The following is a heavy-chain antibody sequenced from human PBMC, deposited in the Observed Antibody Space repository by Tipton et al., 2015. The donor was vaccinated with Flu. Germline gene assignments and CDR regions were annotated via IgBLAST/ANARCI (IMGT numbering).Heavy chain of an antibody. CDR3: AKNSVGYDYWSGFL. CDR1: GFTFSTYA. V-gene: IGHV3-23*01. J-gene: IGHJ4*01. CDR2: ISAGGDYT. D-gene: IGHD3-3*01. Sequence: SLRLSCAASGFTFSTYAMSWVRQPPGKGLEWVSAISAGGDYTYYADSVKGRFTISRDNSKNTLSLQLNRVRAEDAAIYYCAKNSVGYDYWSGFLWGHGTLVTVSS.